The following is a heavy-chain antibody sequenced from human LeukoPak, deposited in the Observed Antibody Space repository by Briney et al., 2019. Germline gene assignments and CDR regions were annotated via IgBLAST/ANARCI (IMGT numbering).Heavy chain of an antibody. D-gene: IGHD3-10*01. Sequence: SVKVSCKASGGTFSSYAISWVRQAPGQGLEWMGGIIPIFGTANYAQKFQGRVTITADESTSTAYMELSSLRSEDTAVYYCARGLLWFGEFRWFDPWGQGTLVTVSS. V-gene: IGHV1-69*13. CDR3: ARGLLWFGEFRWFDP. J-gene: IGHJ5*02. CDR2: IIPIFGTA. CDR1: GGTFSSYA.